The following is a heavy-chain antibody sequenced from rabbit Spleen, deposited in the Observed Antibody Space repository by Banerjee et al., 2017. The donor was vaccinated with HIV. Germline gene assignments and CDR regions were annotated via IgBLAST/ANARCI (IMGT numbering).Heavy chain of an antibody. J-gene: IGHJ6*01. CDR2: IDSGSSGFT. V-gene: IGHV1S45*01. CDR3: ARDTASSFSSYGMDL. Sequence: QEQLEESGGDLVKPGASLTLTCIASGVSFSGDSYMCWVRQAPGKGLEWIACIDSGSSGFTYFANWAKGRFTISKTSSTTETLQMTSLTAADTATYFCARDTASSFSSYGMDLWGPGTLVTVS. D-gene: IGHD8-1*01. CDR1: GVSFSGDSY.